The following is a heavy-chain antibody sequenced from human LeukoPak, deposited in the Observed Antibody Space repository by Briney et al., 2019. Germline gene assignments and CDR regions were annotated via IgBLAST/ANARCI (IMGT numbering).Heavy chain of an antibody. Sequence: PGRSLRLSCVASGFTFSTYAMHWVRQAPGKGLEWVAVISYDGSNKYYTDSVKGRFTISRDNSKNTLYLQMNSLRVEDTAVYYCARETGYGDYWGQGTLVTVSS. D-gene: IGHD5-18*01. CDR1: GFTFSTYA. J-gene: IGHJ4*02. CDR3: ARETGYGDY. CDR2: ISYDGSNK. V-gene: IGHV3-30*04.